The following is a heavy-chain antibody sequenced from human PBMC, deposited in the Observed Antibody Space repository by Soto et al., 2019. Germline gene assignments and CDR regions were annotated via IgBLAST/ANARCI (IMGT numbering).Heavy chain of an antibody. D-gene: IGHD3-10*01. Sequence: EVQLVESGGGVVRPGGSLRLSCAASGITFDDYGMSWVRQAPGKGLEWVSGINWNGGSTGYADSVKGRFTISRDNAKNSVYRQMNSLGAEDSALYYWARGSTRVRGVRDHNWFDPWGQGTLVIVSS. V-gene: IGHV3-20*04. CDR3: ARGSTRVRGVRDHNWFDP. J-gene: IGHJ5*02. CDR1: GITFDDYG. CDR2: INWNGGST.